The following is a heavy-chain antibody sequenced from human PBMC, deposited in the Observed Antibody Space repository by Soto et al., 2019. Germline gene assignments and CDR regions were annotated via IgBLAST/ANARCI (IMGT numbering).Heavy chain of an antibody. CDR3: ARAGGSSSWYVVY. Sequence: GGSLRLSCAASGFTFSSYAMSWVRQAPGKGLEWVSAISGSGGSTYYADSVKGRFTISRDNAKNSLYLQMNSLRAEDTAVYYCARAGGSSSWYVVYWGQGTLVTVSS. V-gene: IGHV3-23*01. CDR1: GFTFSSYA. D-gene: IGHD6-13*01. J-gene: IGHJ4*02. CDR2: ISGSGGST.